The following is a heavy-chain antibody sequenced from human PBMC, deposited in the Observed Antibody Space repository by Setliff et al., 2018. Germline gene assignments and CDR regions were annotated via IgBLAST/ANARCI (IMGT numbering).Heavy chain of an antibody. V-gene: IGHV3-73*01. CDR1: GFTFSGVA. D-gene: IGHD5-18*01. CDR3: ARGYSYSYGSDS. CDR2: FRSKADSYAT. J-gene: IGHJ4*02. Sequence: GGSLRLSCAASGFTFSGVAVYWVRQASGRGLEWVGRFRSKADSYATAYAASVKARVTSSRDDSKNTAYLQMNSLRAEATAVYYCARGYSYSYGSDSWGQGTQVTVSS.